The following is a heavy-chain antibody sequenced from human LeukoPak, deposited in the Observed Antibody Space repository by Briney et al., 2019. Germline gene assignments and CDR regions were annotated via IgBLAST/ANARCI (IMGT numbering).Heavy chain of an antibody. CDR3: AKAPAASCIGSNCYHFDW. Sequence: GGSLRLSCAASGFTFRSYGMHWVRQAPGKGLEWVALISFDGSNIHYADSVKGRFTISRDNSKNTLFLQMNSLRAEDTAVYYCAKAPAASCIGSNCYHFDWWGQGTLVTVSS. V-gene: IGHV3-30*18. CDR2: ISFDGSNI. D-gene: IGHD2-15*01. CDR1: GFTFRSYG. J-gene: IGHJ4*02.